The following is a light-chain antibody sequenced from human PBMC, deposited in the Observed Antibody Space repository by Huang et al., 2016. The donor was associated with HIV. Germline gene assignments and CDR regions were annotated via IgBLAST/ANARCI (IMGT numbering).Light chain of an antibody. CDR1: QSVSSN. V-gene: IGKV3-15*01. CDR3: QQYNNWLGT. J-gene: IGKJ2*01. Sequence: EIVMTQSPATLSVSPGERATLSCRASQSVSSNLAWYQQKPGQAPRLLIYGASTRATGIPARVSGSGSGTEFTLTISSLQSEDFAVYYCQQYNNWLGTFGQGTKLEIK. CDR2: GAS.